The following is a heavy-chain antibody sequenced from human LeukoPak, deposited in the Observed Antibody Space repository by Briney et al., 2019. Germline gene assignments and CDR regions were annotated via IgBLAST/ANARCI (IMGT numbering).Heavy chain of an antibody. J-gene: IGHJ5*02. D-gene: IGHD1-20*01. Sequence: GGSLRLSCAASGFTFSSYAMSWVRQAPGKGLEWVSAISGSGGSTYYADSVKGRFTISRDNSKNTLYLQMNSLRAEDTAVYYCSKPYNWNDLNWFDPWGQGTLVTVSS. CDR3: SKPYNWNDLNWFDP. CDR2: ISGSGGST. V-gene: IGHV3-23*01. CDR1: GFTFSSYA.